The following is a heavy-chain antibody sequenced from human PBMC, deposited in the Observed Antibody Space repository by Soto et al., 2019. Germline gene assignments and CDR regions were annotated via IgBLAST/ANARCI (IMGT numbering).Heavy chain of an antibody. CDR2: ISGSGGST. CDR1: GFTFSSYA. Sequence: GGSLRLSCAASGFTFSSYAMSWVRQAPGKGLEWVSAISGSGGSTYYADSVKGRFTISRDNSKNTLYLQMNSLRAEDTAVYYCAKVLKGGGYNPNWFDPWGQGTLVTVSS. V-gene: IGHV3-23*01. D-gene: IGHD5-12*01. J-gene: IGHJ5*02. CDR3: AKVLKGGGYNPNWFDP.